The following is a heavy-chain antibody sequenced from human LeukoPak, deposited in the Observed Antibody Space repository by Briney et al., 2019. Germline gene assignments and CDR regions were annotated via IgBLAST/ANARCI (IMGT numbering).Heavy chain of an antibody. D-gene: IGHD6-13*01. CDR1: GGSISSYY. J-gene: IGHJ4*02. CDR2: IYYTGST. Sequence: SETLSLTCTVSGGSISSYYWSWIRQPPGKGLEWIGYIYYTGSTNYNPSLRSRVTMSVDTSKNQFSLNLRSVTPEDTAVYYCARNLIPEQLVLNFWGQGTLVTVSS. V-gene: IGHV4-59*01. CDR3: ARNLIPEQLVLNF.